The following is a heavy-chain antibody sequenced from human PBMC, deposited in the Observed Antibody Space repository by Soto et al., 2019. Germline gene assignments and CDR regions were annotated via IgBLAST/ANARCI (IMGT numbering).Heavy chain of an antibody. Sequence: VQLVQSGAEVTKPGASVRLSCKASGYTFHTYGISWVRQAPGQGLEWMGWISTFNGETRYAQKFQARVTVTTDTSTTTGYMELRSLRSDDTAVYYCARDVGYCSSSTCLIDYWGQGTLVTVSS. CDR3: ARDVGYCSSSTCLIDY. V-gene: IGHV1-18*01. J-gene: IGHJ4*02. CDR1: GYTFHTYG. CDR2: ISTFNGET. D-gene: IGHD2-2*01.